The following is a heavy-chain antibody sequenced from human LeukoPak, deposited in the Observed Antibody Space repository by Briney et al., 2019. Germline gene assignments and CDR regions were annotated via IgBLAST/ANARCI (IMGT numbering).Heavy chain of an antibody. CDR1: GGSISTSNYY. D-gene: IGHD3-22*01. CDR3: ARGRDTYYSDRSGHSQSWMGDFDI. CDR2: IYYSGTT. V-gene: IGHV4-61*05. J-gene: IGHJ3*02. Sequence: TSETLSLTCTVSGGSISTSNYYWGWIRQPPGKGLEWIGYIYYSGTTKYNPSLKSRVTISVDTSKNQFSLKLSSVTAADTAVYYCARGRDTYYSDRSGHSQSWMGDFDIWGQGTMVTVSS.